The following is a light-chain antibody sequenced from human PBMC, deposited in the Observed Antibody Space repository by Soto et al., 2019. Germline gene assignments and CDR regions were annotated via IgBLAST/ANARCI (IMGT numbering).Light chain of an antibody. CDR2: GAS. Sequence: IVLTQSPGTLSLSPGERVTLSCRASQSVTTRLAWYQHKPGQAPRLLMSGASSRASGVPVRFSGSGSGTDFTLTISRLEPEDFDMYYCQQYGGSQITLGLGTRLEIK. CDR3: QQYGGSQIT. CDR1: QSVTTR. V-gene: IGKV3-20*01. J-gene: IGKJ5*01.